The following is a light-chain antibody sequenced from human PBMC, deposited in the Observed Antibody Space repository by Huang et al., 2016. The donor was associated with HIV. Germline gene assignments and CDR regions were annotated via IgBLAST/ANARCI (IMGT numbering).Light chain of an antibody. J-gene: IGKJ1*01. V-gene: IGKV1-39*01. Sequence: DIQMTQSPSSLSASVGDRVTITCRASQNIGTSLNWYQQKPGQAPKLLIYATFNLHFGIPSRFSGCGSGTSFTLTISNLQPDDFATYFCQQSQGLPRTFGRGTKVDI. CDR3: QQSQGLPRT. CDR1: QNIGTS. CDR2: ATF.